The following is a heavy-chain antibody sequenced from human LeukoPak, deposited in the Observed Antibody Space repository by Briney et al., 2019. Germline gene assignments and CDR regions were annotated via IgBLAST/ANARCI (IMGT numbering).Heavy chain of an antibody. CDR3: TRMGPLYYDFWSGYDYYYYGMDV. D-gene: IGHD3-3*01. J-gene: IGHJ6*02. CDR2: IRSKAYDGTT. Sequence: GGSLRLSCTASGFTFGDYAMSWFRQAPGKGLEWVAFIRSKAYDGTTEYAASVKGRFTISRDDSKSIAYLQMNSLKTEDTAVYYCTRMGPLYYDFWSGYDYYYYGMDVWGQGTTVTVSS. V-gene: IGHV3-49*03. CDR1: GFTFGDYA.